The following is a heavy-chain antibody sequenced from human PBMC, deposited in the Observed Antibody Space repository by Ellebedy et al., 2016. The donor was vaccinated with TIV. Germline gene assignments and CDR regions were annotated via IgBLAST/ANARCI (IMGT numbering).Heavy chain of an antibody. J-gene: IGHJ3*02. CDR1: GFTFSSYS. Sequence: GESLKISCAASGFTFSSYSMNWVRQAPGKGLEWVSYIGSTIPTIDYADSVKGRFTISRDNAKNSLYLQMNSLRAEDTAVYYCAGGGGSRLSHSFDIWGQGTMVTVSS. D-gene: IGHD3-10*01. CDR3: AGGGGSRLSHSFDI. CDR2: IGSTIPTI. V-gene: IGHV3-48*04.